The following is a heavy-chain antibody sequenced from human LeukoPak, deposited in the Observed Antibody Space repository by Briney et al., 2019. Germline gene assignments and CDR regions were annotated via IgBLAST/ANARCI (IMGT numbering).Heavy chain of an antibody. Sequence: GSLRLSCAASGFTFSSYAMSWVRQALGKGLEWVSAISGSGGSTFYADSVKGRFTISRDISKNTLYLQMNSLTAEDTAVYYCAKGTSSYGSGSDAFDIWGQGTMVTVSS. CDR1: GFTFSSYA. CDR3: AKGTSSYGSGSDAFDI. V-gene: IGHV3-23*01. J-gene: IGHJ3*02. D-gene: IGHD3-10*01. CDR2: ISGSGGST.